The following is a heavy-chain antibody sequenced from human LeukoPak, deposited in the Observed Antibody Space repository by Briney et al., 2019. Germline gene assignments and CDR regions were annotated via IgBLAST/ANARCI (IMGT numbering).Heavy chain of an antibody. V-gene: IGHV1-8*01. D-gene: IGHD2-2*01. J-gene: IGHJ4*01. Sequence: GASVTVSCKPSGYIFTNYDINWVRQATGHGIEWMGWMNHQTSGTQPAQKFQGRVIMNLDASAGTAYMELSSLTSDDTAVYYCAGFVRHQLPTTAYWSQGSLVTVSS. CDR1: GYIFTNYD. CDR3: AGFVRHQLPTTAY. CDR2: MNHQTSGT.